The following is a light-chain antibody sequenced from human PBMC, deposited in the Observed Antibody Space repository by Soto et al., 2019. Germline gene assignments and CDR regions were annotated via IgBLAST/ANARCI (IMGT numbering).Light chain of an antibody. V-gene: IGLV2-14*01. CDR1: SSDVGGYNS. CDR3: SSYVSGNTVL. CDR2: EVS. Sequence: QSALTQPASVSGSPGQSITISCTGTSSDVGGYNSVSWYQQHPGKVPKLLIYEVSNRPSGVSNRFSGSKSGNTASLTISGLQAEDEADYYCSSYVSGNTVLFGGGTKLTVL. J-gene: IGLJ2*01.